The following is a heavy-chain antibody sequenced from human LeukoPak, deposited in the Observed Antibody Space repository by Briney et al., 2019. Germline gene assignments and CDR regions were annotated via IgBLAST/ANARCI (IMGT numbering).Heavy chain of an antibody. V-gene: IGHV1-24*01. CDR3: ATLSPKDGGEFWSGHLTRNNWFDP. Sequence: ASVKVSCKVSGYILTELSMHWVRQAPGEGLEWMGGFDPEDGETSYAQRFQGRVTMTEDTSTDTAYMELSSLRSEGTAVYYCATLSPKDGGEFWSGHLTRNNWFDPWGQGTLVTVSS. CDR2: FDPEDGET. J-gene: IGHJ5*02. D-gene: IGHD3-3*01. CDR1: GYILTELS.